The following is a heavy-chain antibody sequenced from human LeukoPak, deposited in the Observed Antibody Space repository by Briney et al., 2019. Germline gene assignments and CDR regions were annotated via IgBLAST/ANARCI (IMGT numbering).Heavy chain of an antibody. CDR3: ARQTIRPFDY. V-gene: IGHV1-2*02. CDR2: INPTNGGK. J-gene: IGHJ4*02. CDR1: GHTFTGYY. Sequence: ASVKVSCKTSGHTFTGYYIHWVRQAPGQGLEWMGWINPTNGGKNYAQKFQGRVTMTRDTSISTAYMELSGLRSDDTAIYYCARQTIRPFDYWGQGTLVTVSA. D-gene: IGHD3-9*01.